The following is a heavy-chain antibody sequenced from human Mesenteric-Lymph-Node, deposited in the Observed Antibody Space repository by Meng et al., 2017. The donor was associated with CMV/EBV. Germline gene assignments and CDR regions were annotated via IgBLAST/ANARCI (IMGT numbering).Heavy chain of an antibody. V-gene: IGHV3-30*02. J-gene: IGHJ4*02. CDR2: IRYDGSNK. D-gene: IGHD2-2*02. Sequence: GESLKISCAASGFTFSSYGMHWVRQAPGKGLEWVAFIRYDGSNKYYADSVKGRFTISRDNAKNSLYLQMNSLRAEDTAVYYCARGRSDCSSTSCYTDGNFGYWGQGTLVTVSS. CDR1: GFTFSSYG. CDR3: ARGRSDCSSTSCYTDGNFGY.